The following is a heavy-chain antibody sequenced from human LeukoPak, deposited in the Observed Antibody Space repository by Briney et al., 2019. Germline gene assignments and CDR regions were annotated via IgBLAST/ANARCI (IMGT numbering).Heavy chain of an antibody. CDR3: ARDNEIAVAEF. V-gene: IGHV3-21*01. Sequence: PGGSLRLSCAASGFTFSSYSMNWVRQAPGKGLEWVSSISSSSSYIYYADSVKGRFTTSRDNAKNSLYLQMNSLRAEDTAVYYCARDNEIAVAEFGGQGTLVTVSS. CDR2: ISSSSSYI. CDR1: GFTFSSYS. J-gene: IGHJ4*02. D-gene: IGHD6-19*01.